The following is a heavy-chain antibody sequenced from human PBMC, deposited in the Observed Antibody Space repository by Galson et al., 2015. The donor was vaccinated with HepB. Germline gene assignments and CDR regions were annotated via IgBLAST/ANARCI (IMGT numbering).Heavy chain of an antibody. J-gene: IGHJ4*02. CDR3: ARHESEWKTYAAEN. CDR1: GYTFTAFW. Sequence: QSGAEVKKPGESLRISCKGSGYTFTAFWITWVRQIPGKGLKWMRRIDPSDSYTDYSPSFQGHVTISADKSITTAYLQWSSLKASDTAMYYCARHESEWKTYAAENWGQGTLVTVSS. CDR2: IDPSDSYT. V-gene: IGHV5-10-1*01. D-gene: IGHD2-2*01.